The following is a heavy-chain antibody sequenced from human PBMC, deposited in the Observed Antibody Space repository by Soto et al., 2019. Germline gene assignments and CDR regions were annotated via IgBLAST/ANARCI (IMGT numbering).Heavy chain of an antibody. Sequence: GGSLRLSCVSSGFTFSGFAMSWVRQAPGKGLEWVSTVTGRGDNTYYADSVKGRFTVSRDNSQNTLYLQMNSLRADDSAVYFCAKRVAGPIGYFDYWGQGTLVTVSS. CDR3: AKRVAGPIGYFDY. CDR2: VTGRGDNT. CDR1: GFTFSGFA. D-gene: IGHD2-15*01. V-gene: IGHV3-23*01. J-gene: IGHJ4*02.